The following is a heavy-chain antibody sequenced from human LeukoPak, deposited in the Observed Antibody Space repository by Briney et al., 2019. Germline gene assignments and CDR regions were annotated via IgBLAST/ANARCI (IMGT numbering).Heavy chain of an antibody. CDR3: ARDGSFWRGYPYYFDY. CDR2: IWYDGSNK. V-gene: IGHV3-33*01. J-gene: IGHJ4*02. Sequence: GGSLRLSCAASGFTFSSYGMHWVRQAPGKGLEWVAIIWYDGSNKYYADSVKGRFTISRDNSKNTLYLQVNSLRAEDTAVHYCARDGSFWRGYPYYFDYWGQGTLVTVSS. CDR1: GFTFSSYG. D-gene: IGHD3-3*01.